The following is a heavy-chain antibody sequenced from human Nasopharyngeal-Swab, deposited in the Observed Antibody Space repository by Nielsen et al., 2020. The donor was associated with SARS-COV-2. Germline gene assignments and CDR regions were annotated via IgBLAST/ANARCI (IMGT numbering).Heavy chain of an antibody. CDR2: INAGNGNT. Sequence: ASVKVSCKASGYTFTSYAMHWVRQAPGQRLEWMGWINAGNGNTKYSQKFQGRVTITRDTSASTAYMELSSLRSEDTVVYYCARAKDGGKGFYFDYWGQGTLVTVSS. J-gene: IGHJ4*02. V-gene: IGHV1-3*01. D-gene: IGHD4-23*01. CDR1: GYTFTSYA. CDR3: ARAKDGGKGFYFDY.